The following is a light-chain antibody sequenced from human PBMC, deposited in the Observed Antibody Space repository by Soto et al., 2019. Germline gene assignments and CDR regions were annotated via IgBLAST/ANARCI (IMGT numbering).Light chain of an antibody. Sequence: QSVLTQPPSASGTPGQTVTISCSGSSSNIGSNYVYWYQQLPGTAPKLLIYNRNQRPSGVPDRFSGSKSGTSASLAISGLRSEDEADYHCAAWDDSLSGVVFGGGTQLTVL. V-gene: IGLV1-47*01. J-gene: IGLJ2*01. CDR3: AAWDDSLSGVV. CDR2: NRN. CDR1: SSNIGSNY.